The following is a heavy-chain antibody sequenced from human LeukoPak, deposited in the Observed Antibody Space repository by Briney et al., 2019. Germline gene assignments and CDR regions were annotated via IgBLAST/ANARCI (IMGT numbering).Heavy chain of an antibody. D-gene: IGHD2-2*01. V-gene: IGHV4-34*01. CDR2: INHSGST. Sequence: MASETLSLTCAVYGGSFSGYYWSWVRQPPGKGAEWIGEINHSGSTNYNPSLKSRVTISVDTSKNQFSLKLSSVTAADTAVYYCARDSGEAEVPAAMFDYWGQGTLVTVSS. J-gene: IGHJ4*02. CDR1: GGSFSGYY. CDR3: ARDSGEAEVPAAMFDY.